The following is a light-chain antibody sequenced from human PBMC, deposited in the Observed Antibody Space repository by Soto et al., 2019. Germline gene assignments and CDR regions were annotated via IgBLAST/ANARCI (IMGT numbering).Light chain of an antibody. Sequence: QSALTQPASVSGSPGQSITISCTGTSSGIGYYNYVSWYQQHPGKAPKLIIYEVSNRPSGVSNRFSGSKSANTASLTISGLQAEDEADYHCSSYTTSSTVVFGAGTKVTVL. J-gene: IGLJ1*01. CDR2: EVS. CDR3: SSYTTSSTVV. V-gene: IGLV2-14*01. CDR1: SSGIGYYNY.